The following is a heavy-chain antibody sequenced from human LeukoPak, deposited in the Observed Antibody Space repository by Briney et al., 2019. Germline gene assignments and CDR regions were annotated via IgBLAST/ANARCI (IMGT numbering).Heavy chain of an antibody. CDR2: IGTAGDT. D-gene: IGHD3-10*01. V-gene: IGHV3-13*01. J-gene: IGHJ4*02. CDR1: GFTFCSYD. Sequence: GVSLRLSCAASGFTFCSYDMHWVRQATGKGLEWVSAIGTAGDTYYPGSVKGRFTISRENAKNSLYLQMNSLRAGDTAVYYCARASEFGSLFYWGQGTLVTVSS. CDR3: ARASEFGSLFY.